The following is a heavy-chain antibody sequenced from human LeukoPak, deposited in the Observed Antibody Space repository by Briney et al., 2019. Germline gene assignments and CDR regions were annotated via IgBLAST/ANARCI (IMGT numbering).Heavy chain of an antibody. Sequence: GGSLRLSCAASGFTVSSNYMSWVRQAPGKGLEWVSVIYGGGDTYYADSVKGRFSISRDNSKNTLYLQMNSLRAEDTAVYYCARSPSRAYFNSWGQGTLVTVSS. CDR1: GFTVSSNY. CDR3: ARSPSRAYFNS. V-gene: IGHV3-66*01. D-gene: IGHD6-6*01. J-gene: IGHJ4*02. CDR2: IYGGGDT.